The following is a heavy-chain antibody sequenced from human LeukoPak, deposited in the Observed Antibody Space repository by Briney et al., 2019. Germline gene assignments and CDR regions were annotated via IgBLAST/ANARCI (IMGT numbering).Heavy chain of an antibody. CDR2: ISYDGSNK. J-gene: IGHJ4*02. D-gene: IGHD3-22*01. Sequence: HSGGSLRLSCAASGFTFSTYAMHWVRQAPGKGLEWVAIISYDGSNKYYADSVKGRFSISRDNSKNTLYLQMNSLSTEDTAVYYCAGDSQTYYFDSSGLTHWGQGTLVTVSS. CDR3: AGDSQTYYFDSSGLTH. CDR1: GFTFSTYA. V-gene: IGHV3-30-3*01.